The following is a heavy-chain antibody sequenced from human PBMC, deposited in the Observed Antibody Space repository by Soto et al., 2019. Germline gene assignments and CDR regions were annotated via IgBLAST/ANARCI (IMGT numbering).Heavy chain of an antibody. CDR3: TRHLDDYIWGSYRSNYFDY. Sequence: GGSLRLSCAASGFTFSGSAMHWVRQASGKGLEWVGRIRSKANSYATAYAASVKGRFTISRDDSKNTAYLQMNSLKTEDTAVYYCTRHLDDYIWGSYRSNYFDYWGQGTLVTVSS. CDR1: GFTFSGSA. CDR2: IRSKANSYAT. J-gene: IGHJ4*02. D-gene: IGHD3-16*02. V-gene: IGHV3-73*01.